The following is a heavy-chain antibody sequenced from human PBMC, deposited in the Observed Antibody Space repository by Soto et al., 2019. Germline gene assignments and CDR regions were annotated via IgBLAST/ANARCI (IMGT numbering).Heavy chain of an antibody. J-gene: IGHJ4*02. CDR2: INAGNGNT. D-gene: IGHD6-19*01. V-gene: IGHV1-3*05. CDR1: GYTFTGYA. Sequence: QVQLVQSGAEEKKPGASVKVSCKASGYTFTGYAVHWVRQAPGQRLEWMGWINAGNGNTKYSQKSQGRVTITSDTSASTAYMELSSLRSEDTAVYDCARAVAVPADFDYWGQGTLVTVSS. CDR3: ARAVAVPADFDY.